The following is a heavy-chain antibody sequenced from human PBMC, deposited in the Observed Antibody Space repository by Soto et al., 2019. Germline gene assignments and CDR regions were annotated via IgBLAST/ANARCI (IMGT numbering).Heavy chain of an antibody. CDR2: IIPILGIA. CDR3: ASLYCSYGSRRDFFDF. CDR1: GGTFSSYT. D-gene: IGHD2-15*01. J-gene: IGHJ4*02. Sequence: SVKVSCKASGGTFSSYTISWVRQAPGQGLEWMGRIIPILGIANYAQKFQGRVTITADKSTSTAYMELSSLRSEDTAVYYCASLYCSYGSRRDFFDFWGQGSLV. V-gene: IGHV1-69*02.